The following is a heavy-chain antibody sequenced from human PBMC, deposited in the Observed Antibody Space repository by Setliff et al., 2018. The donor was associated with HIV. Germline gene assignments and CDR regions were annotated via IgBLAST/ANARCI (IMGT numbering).Heavy chain of an antibody. D-gene: IGHD5-18*01. CDR3: VTAMVHYYYGMDV. J-gene: IGHJ6*02. CDR1: GYSFTSYW. CDR2: IDPSDSYT. Sequence: GESLKISCKGSGYSFTSYWISWVRQMPGKGLEWMGRIDPSDSYTNYSPSFQGHVTISADKSISTAYLQWSSLKASDTAMYYCVTAMVHYYYGMDVWGQGTKVTVSS. V-gene: IGHV5-10-1*01.